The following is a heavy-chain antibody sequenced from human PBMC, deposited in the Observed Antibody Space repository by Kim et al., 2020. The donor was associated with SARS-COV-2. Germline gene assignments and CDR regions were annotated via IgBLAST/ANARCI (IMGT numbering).Heavy chain of an antibody. D-gene: IGHD4-17*01. CDR2: IYYSGST. CDR1: GGSISSSSYY. V-gene: IGHV4-39*01. Sequence: SETLSLTCTVSGGSISSSSYYWGWIRQPPGKGLEWIGSIYYSGSTYYNPSLKSRVTISVDTSKNQFSLKLSSVTAADTAVYYCASSTVTTFDYWGQGTLVTVSS. CDR3: ASSTVTTFDY. J-gene: IGHJ4*02.